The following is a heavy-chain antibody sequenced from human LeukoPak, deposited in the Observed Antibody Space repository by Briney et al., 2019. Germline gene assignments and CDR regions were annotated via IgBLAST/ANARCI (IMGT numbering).Heavy chain of an antibody. Sequence: SETLSLTCAVSGGSFTIYQWSWIRQSLEKGLEWIGDINRSGSTDYNPALRSRASISMDTSKNQFSLKLRSVTAADTAVYYCARGGAADYWGQGTLVTVSS. CDR2: INRSGST. J-gene: IGHJ4*02. CDR3: ARGGAADY. CDR1: GGSFTIYQ. V-gene: IGHV4-34*01. D-gene: IGHD4/OR15-4a*01.